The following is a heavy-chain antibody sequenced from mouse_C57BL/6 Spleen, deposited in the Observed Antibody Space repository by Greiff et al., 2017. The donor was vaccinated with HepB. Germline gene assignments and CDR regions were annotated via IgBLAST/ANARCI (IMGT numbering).Heavy chain of an antibody. Sequence: VQLKQSGPELVKPGASVKMSCKASGYTFTDYNMHWVKQSHGKSLEWIGYINPNNGGTSYNQKFKGKATLTVNKSSSTAYMELRSLTSEDSAVYDSARWGGYGSDYWGQGTTLTVSS. CDR1: GYTFTDYN. V-gene: IGHV1-22*01. J-gene: IGHJ2*01. CDR2: INPNNGGT. CDR3: ARWGGYGSDY. D-gene: IGHD1-1*01.